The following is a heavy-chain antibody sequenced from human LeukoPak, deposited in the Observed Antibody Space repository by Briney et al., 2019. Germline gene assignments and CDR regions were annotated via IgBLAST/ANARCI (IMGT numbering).Heavy chain of an antibody. V-gene: IGHV4-39*01. CDR3: ARHLNPRGTKANYYYFYYMDV. J-gene: IGHJ6*03. D-gene: IGHD3-10*01. CDR2: IHYSGST. CDR1: GGSISSPSYY. Sequence: SETLSLTCTVSGGSISSPSYYWGWIRQPPGKGLEWIGSIHYSGSTYYNPSLKSRVTVSVDTSKNHFSLKLSSVTAADTALYYCARHLNPRGTKANYYYFYYMDVWGKGTTVTISS.